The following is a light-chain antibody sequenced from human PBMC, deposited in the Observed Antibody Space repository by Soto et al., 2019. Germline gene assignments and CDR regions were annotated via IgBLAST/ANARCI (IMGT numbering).Light chain of an antibody. J-gene: IGLJ3*02. Sequence: QSALTQPPSASGSPGQSVTISCTGTSSDVGGSNYVSWYQQHPGKAPKLMIYDVSRRPSEVPALFSGSKSGNMASLTVSGHQSEDEADYYRSSYAGSSNMMFGGGTKLTVL. CDR2: DVS. CDR1: SSDVGGSNY. V-gene: IGLV2-8*01. CDR3: SSYAGSSNMM.